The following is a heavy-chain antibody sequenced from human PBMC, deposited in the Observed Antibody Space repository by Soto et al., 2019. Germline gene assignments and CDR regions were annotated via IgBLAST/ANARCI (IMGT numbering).Heavy chain of an antibody. CDR1: GGTFSSYS. Sequence: QVQLVQSGAEVKKPGSSVNVSCNASGGTFSSYSISWVRQAPGQGLEWIGGIVPIFGPANYAQKFQGRVTITADESTSTAYMELSSLRYEDTAVYYCALAWAQTGYWGQGTLVTVSS. V-gene: IGHV1-69*01. CDR2: IVPIFGPA. CDR3: ALAWAQTGY. J-gene: IGHJ4*02. D-gene: IGHD1-26*01.